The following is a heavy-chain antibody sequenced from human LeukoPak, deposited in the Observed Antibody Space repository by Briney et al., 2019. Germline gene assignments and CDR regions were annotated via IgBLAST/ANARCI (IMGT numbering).Heavy chain of an antibody. CDR1: GYTFIDHY. V-gene: IGHV1-2*02. CDR2: INSNSGAT. Sequence: ASVKVSCKASGYTFIDHYFHWVRQAPGQGLEWMGWINSNSGATRYAQKFQGRVALTRDTSINTAYMELSSLRSDDTAVYYYARDLVIGISGGYYSYMDVWGKGTTVTVSS. CDR3: ARDLVIGISGGYYSYMDV. J-gene: IGHJ6*03. D-gene: IGHD1-14*01.